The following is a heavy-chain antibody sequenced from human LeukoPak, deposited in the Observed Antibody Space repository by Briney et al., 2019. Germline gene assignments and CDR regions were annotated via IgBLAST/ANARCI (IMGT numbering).Heavy chain of an antibody. J-gene: IGHJ4*02. D-gene: IGHD4-17*01. CDR3: ARLHYGDYGRDY. CDR2: MNPNSGNT. V-gene: IGHV1-8*03. Sequence: GASVKVSCKASGYTFTSYDINWVRQATGQGLEWMGWMNPNSGNTGYAQKFRGRVTITRNTSISTAYMELSSLRSEDTGVYYCARLHYGDYGRDYWGQGTLVTVSS. CDR1: GYTFTSYD.